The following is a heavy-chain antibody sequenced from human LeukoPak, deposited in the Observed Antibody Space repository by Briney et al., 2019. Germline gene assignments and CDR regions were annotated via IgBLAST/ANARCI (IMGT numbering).Heavy chain of an antibody. D-gene: IGHD3-10*01. Sequence: ASVKVSCKASGCTFTGYYMHWVRQAPGQGLEWMGWINPNSGGTNYAQKLQGRVTMTTDTSTSTAYMELRSLRSDDTAVYYCARGSMVRGASDYWGQGTLVTVPS. V-gene: IGHV1-2*02. CDR2: INPNSGGT. CDR3: ARGSMVRGASDY. J-gene: IGHJ4*02. CDR1: GCTFTGYY.